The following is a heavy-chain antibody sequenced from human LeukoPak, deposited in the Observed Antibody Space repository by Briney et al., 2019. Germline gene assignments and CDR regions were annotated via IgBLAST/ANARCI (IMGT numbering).Heavy chain of an antibody. CDR2: IYYSGST. Sequence: SETLSLTCTVSGGSISSYYWSWIRQPPGKGLEWIGYIYYSGSTNYNPSLKSRVTISVDTSKNQFSLKLSSVTAADTAVYYCARDPDYYGSGAYGMDVWGQGTTVTVSS. CDR3: ARDPDYYGSGAYGMDV. D-gene: IGHD3-10*01. J-gene: IGHJ6*02. CDR1: GGSISSYY. V-gene: IGHV4-59*01.